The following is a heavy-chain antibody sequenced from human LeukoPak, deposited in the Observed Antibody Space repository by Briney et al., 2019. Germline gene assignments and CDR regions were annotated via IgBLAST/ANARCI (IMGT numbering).Heavy chain of an antibody. D-gene: IGHD1-26*01. CDR2: TYYRSKWYS. Sequence: SQTLSLTCAISGDSVSSDIPSWSWIRQSPSRGLEWLGRTYYRSKWYSEYAGSVRGRITIHADTSKNQFSLQLYSVTPDDTAVYFCARDAGWDMLHAFDIWGQGTMVTVSP. CDR3: ARDAGWDMLHAFDI. V-gene: IGHV6-1*01. CDR1: GDSVSSDIPS. J-gene: IGHJ3*02.